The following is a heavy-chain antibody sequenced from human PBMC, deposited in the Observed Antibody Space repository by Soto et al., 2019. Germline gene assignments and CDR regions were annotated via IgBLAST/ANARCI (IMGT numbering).Heavy chain of an antibody. Sequence: ADPLSLTCTFPGDSIIRDYWSWLRQPPGKGLEWIGYISYSGSTNYNPSLKSLVTISVDTSKNHFSLKLSSVTAADTAVYYCARVLSGSSLFDYWGQGTLVTVSS. D-gene: IGHD1-26*01. CDR2: ISYSGST. CDR1: GDSIIRDY. CDR3: ARVLSGSSLFDY. J-gene: IGHJ4*02. V-gene: IGHV4-59*07.